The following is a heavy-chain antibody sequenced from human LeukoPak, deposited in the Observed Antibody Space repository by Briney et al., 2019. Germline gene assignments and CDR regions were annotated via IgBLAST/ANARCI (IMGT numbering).Heavy chain of an antibody. Sequence: PGGSLRLSCAASGFTFSSYSMNWVRQAPGKGLEWVSSISSSSSYIYYADSVKGRFTISRDNSKNRLYLQMNSLRAEDTAVYYCAKLGELSSFDPWGQGTLVTVSS. V-gene: IGHV3-21*04. CDR1: GFTFSSYS. D-gene: IGHD3-16*02. CDR3: AKLGELSSFDP. J-gene: IGHJ5*02. CDR2: ISSSSSYI.